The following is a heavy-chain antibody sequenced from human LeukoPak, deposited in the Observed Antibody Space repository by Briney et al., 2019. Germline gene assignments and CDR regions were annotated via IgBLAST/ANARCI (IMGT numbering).Heavy chain of an antibody. CDR1: GFTFSSYE. J-gene: IGHJ6*04. D-gene: IGHD3-10*02. Sequence: GGSLRLSCAASGFTFSSYEMNWVRQAPGKGLEWVSYISSSGSTIYYADSVKGRFTISGDNAKNSLYLQMNSLRAEDTAVYYCAILGITMIGGVWGKGTTVTISS. V-gene: IGHV3-48*03. CDR2: ISSSGSTI. CDR3: AILGITMIGGV.